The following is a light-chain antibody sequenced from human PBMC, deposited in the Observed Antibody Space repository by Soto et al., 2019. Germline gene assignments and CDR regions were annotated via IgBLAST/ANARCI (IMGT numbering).Light chain of an antibody. CDR3: QKYSSAPLS. CDR2: AAS. CDR1: QDIGNY. J-gene: IGKJ4*01. Sequence: DIQMTQSPSSLSAFVGDRVTITCRASQDIGNYLAWYQQQPGKAPTLLIYAASTLQSGVTSRFSGSGSGTDFTLTISGPQPEDVATYYCQKYSSAPLSFGGGTKVDI. V-gene: IGKV1-27*01.